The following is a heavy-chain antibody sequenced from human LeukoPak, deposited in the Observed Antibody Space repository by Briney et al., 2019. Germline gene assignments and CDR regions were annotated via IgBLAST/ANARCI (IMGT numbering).Heavy chain of an antibody. CDR3: AREVRDCSSTSCYATIDY. D-gene: IGHD2-2*01. J-gene: IGHJ4*02. CDR1: GYTFTSYA. CDR2: INAGNGNT. Sequence: GASVTVSCKASGYTFTSYAMHWVRQAPEQRLEWMGWINAGNGNTKYSQKFQGRVTITRDTSASTAYMELSSLRSEDTAVYYCAREVRDCSSTSCYATIDYWGQGTLVTVSS. V-gene: IGHV1-3*01.